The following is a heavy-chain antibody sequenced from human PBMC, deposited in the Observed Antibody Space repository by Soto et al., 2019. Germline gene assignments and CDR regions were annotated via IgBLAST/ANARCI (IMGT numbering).Heavy chain of an antibody. J-gene: IGHJ5*02. CDR3: ARQRRGGYWFDP. CDR2: IYYTETT. CDR1: GVSVTNGDYY. Sequence: SETLSLTCAVSGVSVTNGDYYWSWMRQSPGQGLEWIGNIYYTETTTYNPSLNSRLSISIDTSRNQFSLQLTSVTAADTAIYYCARQRRGGYWFDPWGQGTLVTVSS. V-gene: IGHV4-30-4*01.